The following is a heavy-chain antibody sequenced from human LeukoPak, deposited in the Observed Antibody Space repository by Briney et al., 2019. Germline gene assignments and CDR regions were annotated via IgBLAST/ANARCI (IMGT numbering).Heavy chain of an antibody. J-gene: IGHJ6*03. V-gene: IGHV1-69*01. CDR2: IIPISDAT. Sequence: ASVKVSCKASRGTFRDYAISWVRQAPGQGLEWMGGIIPISDATYYAQKFQGRVTITADESTTTAYMELSSLRSEDTAVYYCANHYCSGGSCYNRYYYYYMDVWGKGTTVTVSS. CDR3: ANHYCSGGSCYNRYYYYYMDV. D-gene: IGHD2-15*01. CDR1: RGTFRDYA.